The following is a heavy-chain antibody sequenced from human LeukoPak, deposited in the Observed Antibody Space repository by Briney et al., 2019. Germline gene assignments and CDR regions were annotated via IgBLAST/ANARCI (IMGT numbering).Heavy chain of an antibody. D-gene: IGHD5/OR15-5a*01. V-gene: IGHV3-11*04. J-gene: IGHJ4*02. Sequence: PGGSLRLSCAASGFTFSDYYMSWIRQAPGKGLDWVSYISTSGNTIYDADSVKGRFTISRDNAKNSLYLQMSSLRADDTAVYYCARYSYGVNDFDYLGQGTLVTVSS. CDR2: ISTSGNTI. CDR3: ARYSYGVNDFDY. CDR1: GFTFSDYY.